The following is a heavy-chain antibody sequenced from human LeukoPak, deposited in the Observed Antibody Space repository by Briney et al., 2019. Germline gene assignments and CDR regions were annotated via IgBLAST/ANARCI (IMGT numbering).Heavy chain of an antibody. CDR3: ARDLGYCSGGSCPPDY. J-gene: IGHJ4*02. CDR2: ISGSGGNA. D-gene: IGHD2-15*01. V-gene: IGHV3-23*01. Sequence: GGSLRLSCAASGFTFSSYAMSWVRQAPGKGLEWVSVISGSGGNAYYADSVKGRFTISRDNSKNTLYLQMNSLRAEDTAVYYCARDLGYCSGGSCPPDYWGQGTLVTVSS. CDR1: GFTFSSYA.